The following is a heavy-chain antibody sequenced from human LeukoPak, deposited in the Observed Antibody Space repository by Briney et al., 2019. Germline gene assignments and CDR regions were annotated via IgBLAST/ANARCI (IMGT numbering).Heavy chain of an antibody. CDR3: AKSSRVVFFDY. D-gene: IGHD3-10*01. J-gene: IGHJ4*02. CDR1: GFTFSSYA. V-gene: IGHV3-23*01. Sequence: HSGGSLRLPCAASGFTFSSYAMSWVRQAPGKGLEWVSAISGSGGSTYYADSVKGRFTISRDNSKNTLYLQMNSLRAEDTAVYYCAKSSRVVFFDYWGQGTLVTVSS. CDR2: ISGSGGST.